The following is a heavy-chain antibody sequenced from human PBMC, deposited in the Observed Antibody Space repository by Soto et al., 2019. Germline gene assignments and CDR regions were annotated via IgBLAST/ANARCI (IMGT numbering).Heavy chain of an antibody. V-gene: IGHV2-5*02. Sequence: GPRVGNARQTLTLTCSFTGFALTVRPVGVGWIRQSPGKAPEWLAVIYWDDDKRYSPSLRNRLTITKASSNNHVVLLMTNMDPADSGTYYCAHRLGGYTWNDGYLDYWGQGAVVTVSS. J-gene: IGHJ4*02. CDR2: IYWDDDK. CDR3: AHRLGGYTWNDGYLDY. D-gene: IGHD1-1*01. CDR1: GFALTVRPVG.